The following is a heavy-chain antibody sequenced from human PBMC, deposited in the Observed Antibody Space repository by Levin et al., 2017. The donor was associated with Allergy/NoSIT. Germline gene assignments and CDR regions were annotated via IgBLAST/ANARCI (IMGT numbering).Heavy chain of an antibody. Sequence: PSETLSLTCNVSGDSVTTAGFYWGWIRQTPGKGLEWIGSIYYRGTTFYNPSLKNRATISVDTSNNQFSLKLTSLTAADTAVYFCAREIGGHAYSYGRTGIFDHWDQGNVVTVSS. CDR2: IYYRGTT. V-gene: IGHV4-39*07. J-gene: IGHJ4*02. CDR1: GDSVTTAGFY. D-gene: IGHD5-24*01. CDR3: AREIGGHAYSYGRTGIFDH.